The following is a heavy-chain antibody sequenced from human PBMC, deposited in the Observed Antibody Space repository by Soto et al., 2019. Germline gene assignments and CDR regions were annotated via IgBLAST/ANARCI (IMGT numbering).Heavy chain of an antibody. CDR1: GYTFTSYG. D-gene: IGHD3-3*01. CDR2: ISAYNGNT. Sequence: ASVKVSCKASGYTFTSYGISWVRQALGQGLEWMGWISAYNGNTNYAQKLQGRVTMTTDTSTSTAYMELRSLRSDDTAVYYCARGSVLRFLELDGAFDIWGQGTMVTVSS. J-gene: IGHJ3*02. CDR3: ARGSVLRFLELDGAFDI. V-gene: IGHV1-18*01.